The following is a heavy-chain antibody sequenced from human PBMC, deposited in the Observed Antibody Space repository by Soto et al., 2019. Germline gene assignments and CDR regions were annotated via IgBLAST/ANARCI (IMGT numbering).Heavy chain of an antibody. J-gene: IGHJ6*03. CDR3: ARLYCSSTSCPKRAARYYYMDV. CDR2: IYYSGST. D-gene: IGHD2-2*01. V-gene: IGHV4-39*01. Sequence: SETLSLTCTVSGGSISSSSYYWGWIRQPPGKGLEWIGSIYYSGSTFYNPSLKSRVTISVDTSKNQFSLKLSSVTAADTAVYYCARLYCSSTSCPKRAARYYYMDVWGKGTTVTVSS. CDR1: GGSISSSSYY.